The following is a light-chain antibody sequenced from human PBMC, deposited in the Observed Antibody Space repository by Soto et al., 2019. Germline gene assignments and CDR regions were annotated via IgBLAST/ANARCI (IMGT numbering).Light chain of an antibody. J-gene: IGKJ1*01. CDR2: AVS. Sequence: DIVLTQSPGTLSLSPGQRATLSCRASQSVSSSSVAWYRQRPGQAPRLLIYAVSSRAIDTPDRFSGSGSGTDFTLTISRLEPEDFAVYYCQHFGDSAWTFGQGTKVDIK. CDR1: QSVSSSS. V-gene: IGKV3-20*01. CDR3: QHFGDSAWT.